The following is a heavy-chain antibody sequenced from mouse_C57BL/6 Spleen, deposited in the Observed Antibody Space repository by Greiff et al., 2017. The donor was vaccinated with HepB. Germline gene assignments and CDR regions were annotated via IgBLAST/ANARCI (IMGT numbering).Heavy chain of an antibody. J-gene: IGHJ4*01. Sequence: EVKLMESGGDLVKPGGSLKLSCAASGFTFSSYGMSWVRQTPDKRLEWVATISSGGSYTYYPDSVKGRFTISRDNAKNTLYLQMSSLKSEDTAMYYCARREDGAYAMDYWGQGTSVTVSS. CDR2: ISSGGSYT. V-gene: IGHV5-6*02. CDR1: GFTFSSYG. CDR3: ARREDGAYAMDY.